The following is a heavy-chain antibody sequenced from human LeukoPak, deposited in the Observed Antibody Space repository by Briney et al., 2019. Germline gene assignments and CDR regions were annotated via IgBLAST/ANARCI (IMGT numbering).Heavy chain of an antibody. Sequence: PGGSLRLSCAASGFTVSSNYVSWVRQAPGRGLQWVSTIYTGGSTYYVDSVKGRFTISRDNSKNTLYLQMNSLRAEDTAMYYCARDKNYGGNSWYFDLWGRGTLVTVSS. CDR1: GFTVSSNY. J-gene: IGHJ2*01. V-gene: IGHV3-66*02. CDR2: IYTGGST. CDR3: ARDKNYGGNSWYFDL. D-gene: IGHD4-23*01.